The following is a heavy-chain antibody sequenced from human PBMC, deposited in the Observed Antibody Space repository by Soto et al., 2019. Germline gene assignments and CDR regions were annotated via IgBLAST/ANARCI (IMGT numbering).Heavy chain of an antibody. CDR3: ARVDPGYCSSTSCRDFDY. Sequence: GGSLRLSXVGSGFTFSSYSMSWVRQAPGKGLEWVSAISPAGDKTYYADSVKGQFSISRDNSRNTLFLQMNSLRAEHTAVYYCARVDPGYCSSTSCRDFDYWGLGTLVTVSS. CDR1: GFTFSSYS. D-gene: IGHD2-2*01. CDR2: ISPAGDKT. J-gene: IGHJ4*02. V-gene: IGHV3-23*01.